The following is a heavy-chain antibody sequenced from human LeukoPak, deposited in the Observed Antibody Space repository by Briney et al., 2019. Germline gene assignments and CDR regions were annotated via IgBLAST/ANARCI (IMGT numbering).Heavy chain of an antibody. Sequence: GGSLRLSCAASGFTFSSYSMNWVRQAPGKGLEWLSYISSSGSTTYYADFVKGRFTISRDNAKNSLYLQMNSLRAEDTAVYYCARVKSGYIKPGFDYWGQGTLVTVSS. D-gene: IGHD5-12*01. CDR2: ISSSGSTT. CDR3: ARVKSGYIKPGFDY. V-gene: IGHV3-48*04. J-gene: IGHJ4*02. CDR1: GFTFSSYS.